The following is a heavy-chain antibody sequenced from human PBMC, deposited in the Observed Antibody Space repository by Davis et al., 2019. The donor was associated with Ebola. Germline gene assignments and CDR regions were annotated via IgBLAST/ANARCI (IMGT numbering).Heavy chain of an antibody. Sequence: ASVKVSCKASGYTFTGNYIQWVRQAPGQGLEWMGRINPNSGDTNYAQKFQGRVTMTRDTPISTAYMELSRLRSDDTAVYYCARGGQSARLIDYWGQGTLVTVSS. J-gene: IGHJ4*02. D-gene: IGHD5-12*01. CDR1: GYTFTGNY. CDR3: ARGGQSARLIDY. CDR2: INPNSGDT. V-gene: IGHV1-2*06.